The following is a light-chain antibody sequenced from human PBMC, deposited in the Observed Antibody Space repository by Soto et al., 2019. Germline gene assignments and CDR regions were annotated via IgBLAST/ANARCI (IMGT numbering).Light chain of an antibody. Sequence: QSVLTQPPSVCAAPGQKVTISCSGSSSNIENNYVSWYQQLPGTAPKLLIYDNNRRPSGIRDRFSGSRSGTSATLDITGLQTGDEADYYCGTWDSSLSAVVFGGGTKLTVL. V-gene: IGLV1-51*01. CDR1: SSNIENNY. J-gene: IGLJ3*02. CDR3: GTWDSSLSAVV. CDR2: DNN.